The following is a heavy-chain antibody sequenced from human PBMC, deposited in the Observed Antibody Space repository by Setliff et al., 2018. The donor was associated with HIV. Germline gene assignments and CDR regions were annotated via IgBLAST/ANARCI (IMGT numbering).Heavy chain of an antibody. D-gene: IGHD1-26*01. CDR3: ATGLDRSTINAGFDI. V-gene: IGHV1-8*03. CDR2: MNPNSGNT. Sequence: ASVKVSCKASGGTFTSYDINWVRQATGQGLEWMGWMNPNSGNTGYAQKFQGRVTITADEFTSTAYLELSSLTSEDTAVYYCATGLDRSTINAGFDIWGQGTMVTVSS. J-gene: IGHJ3*02. CDR1: GGTFTSYD.